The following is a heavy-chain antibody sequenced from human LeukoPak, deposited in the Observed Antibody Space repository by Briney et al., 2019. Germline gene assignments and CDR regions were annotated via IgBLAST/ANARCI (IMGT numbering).Heavy chain of an antibody. V-gene: IGHV4-61*02. CDR1: GGSISSGSYY. J-gene: IGHJ5*02. Sequence: SETLSLTCTVSGGSISSGSYYWSWIRQPAGKGLEWIGRIYTSGSTNYNPSLKSRVTISVDTSKNQFSLKLSSVTAADTAVYYCARDLRWELPWSDPWGQGTLVTVSS. D-gene: IGHD1-26*01. CDR2: IYTSGST. CDR3: ARDLRWELPWSDP.